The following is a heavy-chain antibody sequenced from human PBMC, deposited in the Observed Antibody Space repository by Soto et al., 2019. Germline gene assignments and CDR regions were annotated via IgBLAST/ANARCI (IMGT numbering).Heavy chain of an antibody. Sequence: ASVKVSCKASGYTFTSYAMHWVRQAPGQRLEWMGWINAGNGNTKYSQEFQGRVTITRDTSASTVYMELSSPRSEDTAVYYCARNPYSSGSIDIWGEATMVTVAS. D-gene: IGHD6-19*01. V-gene: IGHV1-3*01. CDR2: INAGNGNT. CDR1: GYTFTSYA. CDR3: ARNPYSSGSIDI. J-gene: IGHJ3*02.